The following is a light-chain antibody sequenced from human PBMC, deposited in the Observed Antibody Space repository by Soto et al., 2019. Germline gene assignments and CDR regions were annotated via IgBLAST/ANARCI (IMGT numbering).Light chain of an antibody. CDR3: LLRANWPLT. V-gene: IGKV3-11*01. J-gene: IGKJ4*01. CDR2: DAS. CDR1: QSLSRS. Sequence: EIVLTQSPATLSLSPGERATLSCRASQSLSRSLAWYQQKPGQAPRLLIYDASNRATGIPARFSGSGSGTDFTLTISSLEPEDFALYYCLLRANWPLTFVGGTKVEIK.